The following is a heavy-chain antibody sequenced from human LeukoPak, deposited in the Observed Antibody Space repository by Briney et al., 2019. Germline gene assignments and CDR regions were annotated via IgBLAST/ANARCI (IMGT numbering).Heavy chain of an antibody. Sequence: SETLSLTCTVSGGSVSSGSYYWSWIRQPPGKGLEWIGYIYYSGSTNYNPPLKSRVTISVDTSKNQFSLKLSSVTAADTAVYYCARNYNWNRIFQHWGQGTLVTVSS. CDR3: ARNYNWNRIFQH. CDR1: GGSVSSGSYY. D-gene: IGHD1-20*01. V-gene: IGHV4-61*01. CDR2: IYYSGST. J-gene: IGHJ1*01.